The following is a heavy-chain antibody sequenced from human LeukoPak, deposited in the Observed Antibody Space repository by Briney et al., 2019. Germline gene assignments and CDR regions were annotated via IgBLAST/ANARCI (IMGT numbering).Heavy chain of an antibody. CDR1: GFTFNNYA. Sequence: PGGSLRLSCAASGFTFNNYAMSWVRQAPGKGLEWVSAISDSRSSTYYADSIKGRFTISRDNSKNTLYLQMNSLRAEDTAVYYCAKAGAVGSYFDYWGQGTLVTVSS. V-gene: IGHV3-23*01. D-gene: IGHD3-10*01. J-gene: IGHJ4*02. CDR2: ISDSRSST. CDR3: AKAGAVGSYFDY.